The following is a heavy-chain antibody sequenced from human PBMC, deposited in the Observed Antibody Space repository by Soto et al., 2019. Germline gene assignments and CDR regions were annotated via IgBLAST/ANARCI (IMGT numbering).Heavy chain of an antibody. J-gene: IGHJ4*02. V-gene: IGHV3-11*06. CDR2: ISSSSSYT. D-gene: IGHD1-7*01. Sequence: GGSLRLSCAASGFTFSDYYMSWIRQAPGKGLEWVSYISSSSSYTNYADSAKGRFTISRDNAKNSLYLQMNSLRAEDTAVYYCAKDIDWNYSIDYWGQGTLVTVSS. CDR3: AKDIDWNYSIDY. CDR1: GFTFSDYY.